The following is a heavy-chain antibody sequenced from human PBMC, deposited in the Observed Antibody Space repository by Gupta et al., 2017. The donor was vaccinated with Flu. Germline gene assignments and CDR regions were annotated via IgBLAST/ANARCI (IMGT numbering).Heavy chain of an antibody. CDR2: INTISTYI. V-gene: IGHV3-21*01. CDR3: ARGNTDYYDSSGYSDY. J-gene: IGHJ4*02. Sequence: EVQLVESGGGLVKWGGSLRLSCAASGFSFSPYRMNWVRQAPGRGLEWVSSINTISTYIYYADSVEGRFTVSRDNAKNSLYLHMDSLRAEDTAVYFCARGNTDYYDSSGYSDYWGQGTLVTVSS. CDR1: GFSFSPYR. D-gene: IGHD3-22*01.